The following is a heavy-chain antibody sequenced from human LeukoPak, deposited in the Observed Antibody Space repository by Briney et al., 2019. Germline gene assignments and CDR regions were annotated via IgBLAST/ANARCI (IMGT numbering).Heavy chain of an antibody. D-gene: IGHD5-18*01. V-gene: IGHV4-34*01. CDR1: GVSFSGYY. J-gene: IGHJ4*02. CDR2: INHSGST. Sequence: RSSETLSLTCAVYGVSFSGYYWSWIRQPPGKGLEWIGEINHSGSTNYNPSLKSRVTISVDTSKNQFSLKLSSVTAADTAVYYCARPRSGYSYGYRYWGQGTLVTVSS. CDR3: ARPRSGYSYGYRY.